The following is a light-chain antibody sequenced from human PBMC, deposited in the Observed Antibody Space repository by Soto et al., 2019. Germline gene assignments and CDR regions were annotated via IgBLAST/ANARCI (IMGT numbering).Light chain of an antibody. CDR2: YNN. CDR3: ATWDDSLSAWV. J-gene: IGLJ3*02. V-gene: IGLV1-44*01. Sequence: QSVLTQPPSASGTPGQRVTISCSGSTSNIGRDTVNWYQQLPGTAPKLLISYNNQRPSGVPDRFSGSKSGTSASLAISGLQSEDEADYYCATWDDSLSAWVFGGGTKLTVL. CDR1: TSNIGRDT.